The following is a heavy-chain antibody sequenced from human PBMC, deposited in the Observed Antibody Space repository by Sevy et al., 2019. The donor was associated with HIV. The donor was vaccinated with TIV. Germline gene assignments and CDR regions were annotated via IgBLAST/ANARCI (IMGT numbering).Heavy chain of an antibody. J-gene: IGHJ5*02. V-gene: IGHV4-59*01. D-gene: IGHD3-3*01. CDR1: GGSISSYY. CDR3: ARGGRVLRFLEWLSPFDP. Sequence: SETLSLTCTVSGGSISSYYWSWIRQPPGKGLEWIGYIYSSGSTNYNPSLKSRVTISVDTSKNQFSLKLSSVTAADTAVYYCARGGRVLRFLEWLSPFDPWGQGTLVTVSS. CDR2: IYSSGST.